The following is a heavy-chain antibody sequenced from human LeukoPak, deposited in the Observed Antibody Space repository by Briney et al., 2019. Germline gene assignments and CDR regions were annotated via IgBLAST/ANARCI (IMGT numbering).Heavy chain of an antibody. CDR3: ASSLGYCSSTSCYSHYYYGMDV. J-gene: IGHJ6*02. CDR1: GYTFTSYD. CDR2: MNPNSGNT. V-gene: IGHV1-8*01. D-gene: IGHD2-2*01. Sequence: ASVKVSCKASGYTFTSYDINWVRQAIGQGLEWMGWMNPNSGNTGYAQKFQGRVTITADKSTSTAYMELSSLRSEDTAVYYCASSLGYCSSTSCYSHYYYGMDVWGQGTTVTVSS.